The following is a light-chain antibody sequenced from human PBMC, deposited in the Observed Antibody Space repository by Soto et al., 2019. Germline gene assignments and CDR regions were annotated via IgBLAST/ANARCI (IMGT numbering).Light chain of an antibody. CDR3: QQYISDAET. Sequence: DIQMTQTPSSLSASVGDRVTITCRASQGIGNCLGWYQQKPGKAPKRLIFNASNLQNGVPSRFSGSGSGTEFTLTISSLQTDDLATYYCQQYISDAETFGQGTKVDIK. V-gene: IGKV1-17*01. CDR1: QGIGNC. J-gene: IGKJ1*01. CDR2: NAS.